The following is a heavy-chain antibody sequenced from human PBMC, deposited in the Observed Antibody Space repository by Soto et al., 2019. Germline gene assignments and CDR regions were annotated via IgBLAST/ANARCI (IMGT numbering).Heavy chain of an antibody. Sequence: PSETLSRTCTVSGGSISSYYWSWIRQPPGKGLEWIGYIYYSGSTNYNPSLKSRVTISVDTSKNQFSLKLSSVTAADTAVYYCAGNYDVWSGPAKLADMDVWGKGTTVNVSS. CDR3: AGNYDVWSGPAKLADMDV. V-gene: IGHV4-59*08. CDR1: GGSISSYY. J-gene: IGHJ6*03. D-gene: IGHD3-3*01. CDR2: IYYSGST.